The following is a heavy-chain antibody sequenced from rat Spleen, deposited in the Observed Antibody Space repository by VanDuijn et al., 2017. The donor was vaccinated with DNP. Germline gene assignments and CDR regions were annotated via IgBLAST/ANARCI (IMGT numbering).Heavy chain of an antibody. CDR2: ISSGGST. CDR1: GFSLTSYG. CDR3: TRGVTTVVTGWFAY. J-gene: IGHJ3*01. V-gene: IGHV2S12*01. D-gene: IGHD1-1*01. Sequence: QVQLKESGPGLVQPSQTLSLTCTVSGFSLTSYGVSWVRQPPGKVLEWIAAISSGGSTYYNSALKSRLSISRDTSKSQVFLKMNSLQTEDTAIYYCTRGVTTVVTGWFAYWGQGTLVTVSS.